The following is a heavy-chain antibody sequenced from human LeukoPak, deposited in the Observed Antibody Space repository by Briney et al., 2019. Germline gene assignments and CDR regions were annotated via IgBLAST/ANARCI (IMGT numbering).Heavy chain of an antibody. D-gene: IGHD4-23*01. CDR3: AREGPVGNSFDY. Sequence: ASVKASCKASGGTFSSYAISWVRQAPGQGLEWMGGIIPIFGTANYAQKFQGRVTITADESTSTAYMELSSLRSEDTAVYYCAREGPVGNSFDYWGQGTLVTVSS. CDR2: IIPIFGTA. V-gene: IGHV1-69*13. J-gene: IGHJ4*02. CDR1: GGTFSSYA.